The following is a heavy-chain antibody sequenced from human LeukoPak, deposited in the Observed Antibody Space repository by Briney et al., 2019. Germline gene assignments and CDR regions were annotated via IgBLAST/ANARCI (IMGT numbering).Heavy chain of an antibody. J-gene: IGHJ4*02. CDR1: GFTFSNAW. Sequence: GGSLRLSCAASGFTFSNAWMSWVRQAPGKGLEWVGRIKSKTDGGTTDYTAPVKGRFTISRDDSKNTLYLQMNSLKTEDTAVYYCTADRYDFWSGYTDYWGQGTLVTVSS. CDR2: IKSKTDGGTT. V-gene: IGHV3-15*01. CDR3: TADRYDFWSGYTDY. D-gene: IGHD3-3*01.